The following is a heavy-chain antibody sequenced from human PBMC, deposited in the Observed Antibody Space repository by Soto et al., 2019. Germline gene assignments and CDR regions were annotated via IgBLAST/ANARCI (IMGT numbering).Heavy chain of an antibody. V-gene: IGHV3-30*18. D-gene: IGHD1-26*01. CDR2: ISYDGSNK. Sequence: VGSLRLSCAASGFTFSSYGMHWVRQAPGKGLEWVAVISYDGSNKYYADSVKGRFTISRDNSKNTLYLQMNSLRAEDTAVYYCAKDVVVGATTGLGDYYYYYGMDVWGQGTTVTVSS. CDR1: GFTFSSYG. J-gene: IGHJ6*02. CDR3: AKDVVVGATTGLGDYYYYYGMDV.